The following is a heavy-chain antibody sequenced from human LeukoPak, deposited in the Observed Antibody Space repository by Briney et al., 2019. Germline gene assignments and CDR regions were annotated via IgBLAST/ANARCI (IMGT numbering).Heavy chain of an antibody. CDR2: IYPGDSDT. V-gene: IGHV5-51*01. Sequence: GESLKISCKGSGYSFTSYWIGWVRQMPGKGLEWMGIIYPGDSDTRYSSSFQGQVTISADKSISTAYLQWSSLKASDTAMYYCARRRVIVGATTWFDPWGQGTLVTVSS. D-gene: IGHD1-26*01. CDR3: ARRRVIVGATTWFDP. J-gene: IGHJ5*02. CDR1: GYSFTSYW.